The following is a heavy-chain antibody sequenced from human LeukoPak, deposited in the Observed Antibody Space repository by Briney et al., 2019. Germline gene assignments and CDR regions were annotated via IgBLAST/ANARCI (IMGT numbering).Heavy chain of an antibody. D-gene: IGHD1-26*01. V-gene: IGHV3-23*01. CDR1: GFTFSSYA. Sequence: AGGSLRLSCAASGFTFSSYAMSWVRQAPGKGLEWVSTISGSGGSTYYADSVKGRFTNSRDNSKNTLYLQMNSLRAEDTAVYYCAKFGVGATYFDYWGQGTLVTVSS. J-gene: IGHJ4*02. CDR3: AKFGVGATYFDY. CDR2: ISGSGGST.